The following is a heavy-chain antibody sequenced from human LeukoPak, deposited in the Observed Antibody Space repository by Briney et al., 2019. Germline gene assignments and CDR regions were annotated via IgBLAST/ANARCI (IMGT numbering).Heavy chain of an antibody. V-gene: IGHV4-4*02. CDR2: IYYTGST. D-gene: IGHD3-10*01. CDR3: ARVSYMYNWFDP. Sequence: SETLSLTCAVSGGSITSSNWWSWVRQPPGKGLEWIGEIYYTGSTSYTPSLKSRVTMSFDKSKNLFSLKLTSVTAADTAVYYCARVSYMYNWFDPWGQGTLVTVSS. J-gene: IGHJ5*02. CDR1: GGSITSSNW.